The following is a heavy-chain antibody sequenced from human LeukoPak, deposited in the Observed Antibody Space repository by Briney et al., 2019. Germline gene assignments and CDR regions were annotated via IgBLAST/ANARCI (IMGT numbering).Heavy chain of an antibody. CDR3: TTLPFGYRWAAKPSELFDY. V-gene: IGHV3-15*01. J-gene: IGHJ4*02. CDR1: GFTFSNAW. Sequence: GGSLRLSCAASGFTFSNAWMSWVRQAPGKGLEWVGRIKSKTDGGTTDYAAPVKGRFTISRDDSKNTLYLQMNSLKTEDTAVYYCTTLPFGYRWAAKPSELFDYWGQGTLVTVSS. D-gene: IGHD2-8*02. CDR2: IKSKTDGGTT.